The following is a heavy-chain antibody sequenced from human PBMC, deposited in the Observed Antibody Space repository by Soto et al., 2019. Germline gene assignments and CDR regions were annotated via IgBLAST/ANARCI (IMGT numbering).Heavy chain of an antibody. CDR3: ASPPTYSPDAFDI. CDR2: IYSGGST. Sequence: GGSLRLSCAASGFTVSSNYMSWVRQAPGKGLEWVSVIYSGGSTYYADSVKGRFTISRDNSKNTLYLQMNSLRAEDTAVYYCASPPTYSPDAFDIWGQGTMVTVSS. CDR1: GFTVSSNY. V-gene: IGHV3-53*01. D-gene: IGHD2-21*01. J-gene: IGHJ3*02.